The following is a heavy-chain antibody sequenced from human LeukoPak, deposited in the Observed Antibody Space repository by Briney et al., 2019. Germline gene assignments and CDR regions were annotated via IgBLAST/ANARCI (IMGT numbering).Heavy chain of an antibody. CDR2: IKQDGSEK. V-gene: IGHV3-7*03. J-gene: IGHJ4*02. CDR1: GFTFSSYW. Sequence: GGSLRLSCAASGFTFSSYWMSWVRQAPGKGLEWVANIKQDGSEKYYVDSVKGRFTISRDNAKNSLYLQMNSLRAEDTAVYYCARSLITMVRGVCDYWGQRTLVTVSS. CDR3: ARSLITMVRGVCDY. D-gene: IGHD3-10*01.